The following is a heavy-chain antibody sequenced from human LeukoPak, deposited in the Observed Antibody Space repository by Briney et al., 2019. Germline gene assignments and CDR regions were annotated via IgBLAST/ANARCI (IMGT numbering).Heavy chain of an antibody. V-gene: IGHV4-59*12. J-gene: IGHJ3*02. D-gene: IGHD3-9*01. CDR2: IYYSGST. CDR3: AREGRHILTGYYCDAFDI. CDR1: GGSISSYY. Sequence: SETLSLTCTVSGGSISSYYWSWIRQPPGKGLEWIGYIYYSGSTSYNPSLKSRVTISLDTSNNQFSLKLRSVTAADTAVYYCAREGRHILTGYYCDAFDIWGQGTMVTVSS.